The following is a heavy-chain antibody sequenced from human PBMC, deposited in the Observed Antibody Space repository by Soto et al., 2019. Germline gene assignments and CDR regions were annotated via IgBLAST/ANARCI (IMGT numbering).Heavy chain of an antibody. D-gene: IGHD3-10*01. CDR2: IKEDGSEK. Sequence: EVQVVESGGGLVQPGGSLRLSCAASGFTFSSYWMSWVRQAPGKGLEWVANIKEDGSEKNYVDSVKGQFTISRDNAKNSLYVQMNSLRGEDTAVYYCARERYYYGSGDYWGQGTLVTVSS. CDR1: GFTFSSYW. J-gene: IGHJ4*02. V-gene: IGHV3-7*01. CDR3: ARERYYYGSGDY.